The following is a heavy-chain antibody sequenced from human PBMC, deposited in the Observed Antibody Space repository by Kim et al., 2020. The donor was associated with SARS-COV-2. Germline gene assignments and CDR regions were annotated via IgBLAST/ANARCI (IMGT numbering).Heavy chain of an antibody. Sequence: GGSLRLSCTASGFIFSDNNMDWVHQAPGKGLEWVGRSRKRVDSYTTSYAASVKGRFAISRDNSKNSLYLHMSSLKPEDTAVYYCTRDLGDWGQGTLVTVSS. CDR1: GFIFSDNN. J-gene: IGHJ4*02. CDR3: TRDLGD. D-gene: IGHD3-10*01. V-gene: IGHV3-72*01. CDR2: SRKRVDSYTT.